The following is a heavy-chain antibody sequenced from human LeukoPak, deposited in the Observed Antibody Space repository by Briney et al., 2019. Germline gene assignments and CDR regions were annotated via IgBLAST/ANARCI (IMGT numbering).Heavy chain of an antibody. Sequence: GGSLRLSCAASGFTLSSYWMSWVRQAPGKGLEWVANIKQDGSEKHYVDSVKGRFTISRDNVKNSLYMQMNNLRAEDTAVYYCARDEYAVPGGDYWGQGTLVTVSS. D-gene: IGHD3-16*01. CDR2: IKQDGSEK. V-gene: IGHV3-7*01. CDR3: ARDEYAVPGGDY. CDR1: GFTLSSYW. J-gene: IGHJ4*02.